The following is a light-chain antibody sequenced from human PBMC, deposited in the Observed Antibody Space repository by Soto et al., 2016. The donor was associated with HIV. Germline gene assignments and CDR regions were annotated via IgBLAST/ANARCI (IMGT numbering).Light chain of an antibody. CDR2: DDS. J-gene: IGLJ2*01. CDR3: QVWDISTEHVI. CDR1: NIGTKS. Sequence: SYELTQPPSVSVAPGRTASITCGGNNIGTKSVHWYQQRPGQAPILVVYDDSDRPSGIPERFSGSRSGKSATLTISRVEAGDEADYYCQVWDISTEHVIFGGGTKLTVL. V-gene: IGLV3-21*03.